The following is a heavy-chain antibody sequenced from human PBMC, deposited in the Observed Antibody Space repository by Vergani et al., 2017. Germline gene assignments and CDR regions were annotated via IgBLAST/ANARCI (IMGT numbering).Heavy chain of an antibody. J-gene: IGHJ4*02. D-gene: IGHD3-22*01. CDR3: ASELYYYDSSGYYQRYFDY. CDR1: GFTVSSNY. V-gene: IGHV3-53*01. Sequence: EVQLVESGGGLIQPGGSLRLSCAASGFTVSSNYMSWVRQAPGKGLEWVSVIYSGGSTYYADSVKGRFTISRDNAKTTLYLQMNSLTAEDTAVYYCASELYYYDSSGYYQRYFDYWGQGTLVTVSS. CDR2: IYSGGST.